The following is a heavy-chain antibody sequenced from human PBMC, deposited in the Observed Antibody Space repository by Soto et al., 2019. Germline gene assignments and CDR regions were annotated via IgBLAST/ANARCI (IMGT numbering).Heavy chain of an antibody. D-gene: IGHD3-22*01. CDR1: GFTFSHYA. J-gene: IGHJ4*02. Sequence: QVQLVEYGGGVVQPGRSLRVSCAASGFTFSHYAMHWVRQAPGKGLEWVAVVSYDGTKQFYADSVKGRFTISRDSSKSTLYLQMNNLRDEDTAVYYCARDRVYYYDSSGYYNSDFWGQGTLVTVSS. CDR3: ARDRVYYYDSSGYYNSDF. V-gene: IGHV3-30-3*01. CDR2: VSYDGTKQ.